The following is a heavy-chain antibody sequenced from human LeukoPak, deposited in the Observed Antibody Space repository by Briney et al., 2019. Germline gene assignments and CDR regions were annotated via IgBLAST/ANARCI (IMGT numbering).Heavy chain of an antibody. D-gene: IGHD5-12*01. Sequence: SETLSLTCTVSGGSISSYYWSWIRQPAGKGLEWIGRIYTSGSTNYNPSLKSRVTMSVDTSKNQFSLKLSSVTAADTAVYYCARDLSGHSGYDFLIDYWGQGTLVTVSS. CDR3: ARDLSGHSGYDFLIDY. J-gene: IGHJ4*02. V-gene: IGHV4-4*07. CDR2: IYTSGST. CDR1: GGSISSYY.